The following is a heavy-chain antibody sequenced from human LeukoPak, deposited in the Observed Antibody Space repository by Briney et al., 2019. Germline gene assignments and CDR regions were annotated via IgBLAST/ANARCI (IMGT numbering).Heavy chain of an antibody. CDR3: ARVYSSNWYAVYYGMDV. J-gene: IGHJ6*04. CDR2: TWYDGNHK. V-gene: IGHV3-33*01. Sequence: GGSLRLSCAASGFTFSSYGMHWVRQAPGKGLEWVAVTWYDGNHKYYADSVKGRFTISRDNSKNTLYLQMNSLRAEDTAVYYCARVYSSNWYAVYYGMDVWGKGTTATVSS. CDR1: GFTFSSYG. D-gene: IGHD6-13*01.